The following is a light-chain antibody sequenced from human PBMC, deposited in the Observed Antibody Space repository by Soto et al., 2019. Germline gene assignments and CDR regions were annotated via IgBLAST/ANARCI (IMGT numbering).Light chain of an antibody. J-gene: IGLJ3*02. Sequence: QSALTQPASVSGSPGQSITISCTGTSSDVGSYNFVSWYQQHPGKAPKLMIYEDSKRPSGVSNRFSGSKSGNTASLTSSGLQAEDEADYYCCSYAGSRVFGGGTKLTVL. V-gene: IGLV2-23*01. CDR1: SSDVGSYNF. CDR2: EDS. CDR3: CSYAGSRV.